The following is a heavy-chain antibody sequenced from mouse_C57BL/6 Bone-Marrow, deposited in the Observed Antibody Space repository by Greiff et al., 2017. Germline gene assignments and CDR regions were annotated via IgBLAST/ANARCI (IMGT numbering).Heavy chain of an antibody. CDR1: GFTFSSYA. J-gene: IGHJ1*03. D-gene: IGHD1-1*01. Sequence: EVKLMESGGGLVKPGGSLKLSCAASGFTFSSYAMSWVRQTPEKRLEWVATISDGGSYTYYPDNVKGRFTLSRDNAKNNLYLQMSHLKSEDTAMYYCARVADDYWYFDVWGTGTTVTVSS. CDR3: ARVADDYWYFDV. CDR2: ISDGGSYT. V-gene: IGHV5-4*03.